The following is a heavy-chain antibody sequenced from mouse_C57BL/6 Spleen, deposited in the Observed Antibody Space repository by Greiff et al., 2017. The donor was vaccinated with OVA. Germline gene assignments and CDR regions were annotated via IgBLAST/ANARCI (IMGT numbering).Heavy chain of an antibody. Sequence: VQLKESGPELVKPGASVKISCKASGYSFTDYNMNWVKQSNGKSLEWIGVINPNYGTTSYNQKFKGKATLTVDQSSSTAYMQLNSLTSEDSAVYYCARSSPYGSSYVTFWYFDVWGTGTTVTVSS. D-gene: IGHD1-1*01. CDR3: ARSSPYGSSYVTFWYFDV. CDR1: GYSFTDYN. J-gene: IGHJ1*03. V-gene: IGHV1-39*01. CDR2: INPNYGTT.